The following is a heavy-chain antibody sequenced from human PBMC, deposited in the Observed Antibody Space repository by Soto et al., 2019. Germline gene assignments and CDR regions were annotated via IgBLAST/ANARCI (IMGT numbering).Heavy chain of an antibody. J-gene: IGHJ5*02. V-gene: IGHV4-59*08. Sequence: SETLSLTCTVSGGSISSYYWSWIRQPPGKGLEWIGYIYYSGSTNYNPSLKSRVTISVDTSKNQFSLKLSSVTAADTAVYYCARLVTVGATRWFDPWGQGTLVTSPQ. CDR2: IYYSGST. CDR3: ARLVTVGATRWFDP. CDR1: GGSISSYY. D-gene: IGHD1-26*01.